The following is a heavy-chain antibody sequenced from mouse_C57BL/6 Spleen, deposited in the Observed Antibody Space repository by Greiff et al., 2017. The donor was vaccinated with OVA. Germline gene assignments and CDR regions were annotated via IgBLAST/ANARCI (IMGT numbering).Heavy chain of an antibody. CDR1: GFSLTSYG. CDR3: AKDGNYYYAMDY. V-gene: IGHV2-5*01. CDR2: IWRGGST. Sequence: VKVVESGPGLVQPSQSLSITCTVSGFSLTSYGVHWVRQSPGKGLEWLGVIWRGGSTDYNAAFMSRLSITKDNSKSQVFFKMNSLQADDTAIYYCAKDGNYYYAMDYWGQGTSVTVSS. D-gene: IGHD2-1*01. J-gene: IGHJ4*01.